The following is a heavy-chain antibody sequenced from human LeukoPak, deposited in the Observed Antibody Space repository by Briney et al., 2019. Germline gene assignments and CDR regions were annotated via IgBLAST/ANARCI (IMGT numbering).Heavy chain of an antibody. J-gene: IGHJ6*03. V-gene: IGHV3-30*02. CDR2: IQYDGSNK. CDR1: GFTFSSYG. Sequence: GGSLRLSCAASGFTFSSYGIHWVRQAPGKGLEWVAFIQYDGSNKYYADSVKGRFTISRDNSKNTLYLQMSSLRADGTALYFCAKGRGYYGSAHNHYMDVWGKGTTVTISS. CDR3: AKGRGYYGSAHNHYMDV. D-gene: IGHD3-10*01.